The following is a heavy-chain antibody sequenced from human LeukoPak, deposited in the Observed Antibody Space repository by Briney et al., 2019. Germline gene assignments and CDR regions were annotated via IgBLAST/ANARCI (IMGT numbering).Heavy chain of an antibody. CDR1: GFTFSSYG. D-gene: IGHD3-22*01. CDR3: AKDQWAYYYDSSGYRSDAFDI. Sequence: GGSLRLSCAASGFTFSSYGMHWDRQAPGKGLEWVAFIRYDGINKDYADSVKGRFTISRDNSKNTLYLQMNSLRAEDTAVYYCAKDQWAYYYDSSGYRSDAFDIWGQGTMVTVSS. V-gene: IGHV3-30*02. CDR2: IRYDGINK. J-gene: IGHJ3*02.